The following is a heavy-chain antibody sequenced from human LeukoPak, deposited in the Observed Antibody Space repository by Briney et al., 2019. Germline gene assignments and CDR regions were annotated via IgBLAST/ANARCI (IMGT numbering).Heavy chain of an antibody. Sequence: GGSLRLSCAASGFTFSSYAMYWVRQAPGKGLEWVAVISYDGSNKYYADSVKGRFTISRDNSKNTLYLQMNSLRAEDTAVYYCASIASAGNFDYWGQGTLVTVSS. V-gene: IGHV3-30-3*01. D-gene: IGHD6-13*01. CDR1: GFTFSSYA. CDR3: ASIASAGNFDY. J-gene: IGHJ4*02. CDR2: ISYDGSNK.